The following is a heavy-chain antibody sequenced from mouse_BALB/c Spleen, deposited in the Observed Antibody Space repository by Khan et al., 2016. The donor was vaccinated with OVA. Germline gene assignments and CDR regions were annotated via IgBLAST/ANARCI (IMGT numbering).Heavy chain of an antibody. CDR1: GFSLTNYG. D-gene: IGHD2-10*01. CDR3: ARQPYYHYNVMDY. J-gene: IGHJ4*01. CDR2: IWSDGST. Sequence: QVQLQQSGPGLVAPSQSLSITCTISGFSLTNYGVHWVRQPPGKGLEWLAVIWSDGSTTYNSALKSRLTITKDNSKSQVFLKMNSLQTDDTAIYFCARQPYYHYNVMDYGGQGTSVTVSS. V-gene: IGHV2-6-1*01.